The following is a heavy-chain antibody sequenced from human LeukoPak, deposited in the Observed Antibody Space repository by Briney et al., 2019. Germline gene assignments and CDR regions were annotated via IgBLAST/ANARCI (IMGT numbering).Heavy chain of an antibody. CDR2: ISYDGSNK. Sequence: PGGSLRLSCAASGFTFSSYAMHWVRQAPGKGLEGVAVISYDGSNKYYADSVKGRFTISRDNSKNTLYLQMNSLRAEDTAVYYCARDGSRFPYAFDIWGQGTMVTVSS. J-gene: IGHJ3*02. CDR1: GFTFSSYA. CDR3: ARDGSRFPYAFDI. V-gene: IGHV3-30-3*01. D-gene: IGHD3-3*01.